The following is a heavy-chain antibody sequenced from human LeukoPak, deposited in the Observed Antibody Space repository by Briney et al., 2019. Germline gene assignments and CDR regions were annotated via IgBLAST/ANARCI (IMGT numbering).Heavy chain of an antibody. Sequence: GGSLRLSCAASGSTFSSYAMSWVRQAPGKGLEWVSAISGSGGSTYYADSVKGRFTVSRDNSKNTLYLQMNSLRAEDTAVYYCATPGPLPNYYDSSGYSVDYWGQGTLVTVSS. CDR2: ISGSGGST. CDR1: GSTFSSYA. V-gene: IGHV3-23*01. J-gene: IGHJ4*02. CDR3: ATPGPLPNYYDSSGYSVDY. D-gene: IGHD3-22*01.